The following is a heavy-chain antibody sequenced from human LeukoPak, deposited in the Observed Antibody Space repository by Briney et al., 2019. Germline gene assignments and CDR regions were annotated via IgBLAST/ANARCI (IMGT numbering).Heavy chain of an antibody. V-gene: IGHV3-66*01. CDR3: ARREQLAQGYYYGMDV. J-gene: IGHJ6*02. D-gene: IGHD6-13*01. CDR1: GFTVSSNY. Sequence: GGSLRLSCAASGFTVSSNYMSWVRQAPGKGLEWVSVIYSGGSTYYADSVKGRFTISRDNSTNTMYLQMNSLRAEDTAVYYCARREQLAQGYYYGMDVWGQGTTVTVSS. CDR2: IYSGGST.